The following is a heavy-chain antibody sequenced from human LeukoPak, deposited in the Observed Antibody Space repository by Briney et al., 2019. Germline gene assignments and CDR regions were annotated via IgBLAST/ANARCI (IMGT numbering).Heavy chain of an antibody. Sequence: ASVKVSCKASGYTFTSYGITWVRQAPGQGLEWMGWISAYNGNTNYAQKFQGRVTMTTDTSTSTAYMELRSLRSDDTAVYYCARDFGYYYGSGSYSGEFYYYYGMDVWGQGTTVTVSS. V-gene: IGHV1-18*01. CDR2: ISAYNGNT. CDR1: GYTFTSYG. CDR3: ARDFGYYYGSGSYSGEFYYYYGMDV. D-gene: IGHD3-10*01. J-gene: IGHJ6*02.